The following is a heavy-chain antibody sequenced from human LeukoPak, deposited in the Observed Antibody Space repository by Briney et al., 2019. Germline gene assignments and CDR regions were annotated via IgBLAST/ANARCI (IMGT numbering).Heavy chain of an antibody. J-gene: IGHJ6*02. V-gene: IGHV4-59*11. CDR3: ARCHNFGFVYYGLDV. CDR1: GAPISNHY. CDR2: IYQSGSA. Sequence: SETLSFTCSVSGAPISNHYWSWIRHLPGKGLEWIGNIYQSGSANYNPSLKSRATMSVDTSKKQFSLNLRSVTAADTAVYYCARCHNFGFVYYGLDVWGQGTTVIVSS. D-gene: IGHD5-18*01.